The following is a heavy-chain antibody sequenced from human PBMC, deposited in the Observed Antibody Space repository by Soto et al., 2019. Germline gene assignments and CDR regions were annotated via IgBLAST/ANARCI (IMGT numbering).Heavy chain of an antibody. V-gene: IGHV3-49*04. Sequence: GGSLRLSCTASGFTFGDYAMSWVRQAPGKGLEWVGFIRSKAYGGTTEYAASVKDRFTISRDDSKSIAYLQMNSLKTGDTAVYYCTTEAWRVGATDYWGQGTLVTVSS. CDR1: GFTFGDYA. CDR3: TTEAWRVGATDY. D-gene: IGHD1-26*01. J-gene: IGHJ4*02. CDR2: IRSKAYGGTT.